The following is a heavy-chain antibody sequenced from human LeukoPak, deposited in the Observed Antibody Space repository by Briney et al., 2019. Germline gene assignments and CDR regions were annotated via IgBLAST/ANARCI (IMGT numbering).Heavy chain of an antibody. Sequence: GGSLRLSCAASGFTYTNYWMHWFRQAPGKGPLWVSRINPDATIIDYADSVKGRFTISRDNAKNLLYLQMNGPRADDTAVYYCAKDLSWNTADRWGQGTLVAVSS. V-gene: IGHV3-74*01. J-gene: IGHJ5*02. D-gene: IGHD1/OR15-1a*01. CDR1: GFTYTNYW. CDR3: AKDLSWNTADR. CDR2: INPDATII.